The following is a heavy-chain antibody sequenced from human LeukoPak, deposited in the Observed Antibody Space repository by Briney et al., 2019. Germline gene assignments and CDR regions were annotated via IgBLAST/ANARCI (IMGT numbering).Heavy chain of an antibody. D-gene: IGHD2-15*01. Sequence: PGGSLRLSCAASGFTFSRSAMTWVRQAPGKGLDWVSSIGGSNDGGTYYADSVKGRFTISRDNAKNSLYLQMNSLRAEDTAVYYCAREYCSGGSCYHAFDYWGQGTLVTVSS. CDR3: AREYCSGGSCYHAFDY. V-gene: IGHV3-21*01. J-gene: IGHJ4*02. CDR2: IGGSNDGGT. CDR1: GFTFSRSA.